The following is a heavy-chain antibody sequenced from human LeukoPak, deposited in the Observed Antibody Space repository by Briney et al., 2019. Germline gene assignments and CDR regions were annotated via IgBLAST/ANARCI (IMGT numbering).Heavy chain of an antibody. CDR3: ARTSGYSSSWSADH. V-gene: IGHV3-30-3*01. D-gene: IGHD6-13*01. J-gene: IGHJ4*02. CDR1: GFTFSSYA. Sequence: GGSLRLSCGASGFTFSSYAIHWVLQAPGKGLEWVAVISYDGSKKYHADSVKGRFTISRDNSKNTLYLQMNSLRAEDTALYYCARTSGYSSSWSADHWGQGTLVTVSS. CDR2: ISYDGSKK.